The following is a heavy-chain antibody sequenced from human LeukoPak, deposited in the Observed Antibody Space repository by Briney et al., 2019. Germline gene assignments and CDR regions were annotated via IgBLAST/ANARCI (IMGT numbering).Heavy chain of an antibody. CDR3: ASGAGWESGY. D-gene: IGHD1-26*01. CDR1: GSTSSRNF. CDR2: INQDGSEK. J-gene: IGHJ4*02. V-gene: IGHV3-7*01. Sequence: PGGSLRPSCAVSGSTSSRNFMSWVRQTPEKGLEWVANINQDGSEKNYVDSVKGRFTISRDNAKNSPFLQMNSLRAEDTAIYYCASGAGWESGYWGQGTLVTVSS.